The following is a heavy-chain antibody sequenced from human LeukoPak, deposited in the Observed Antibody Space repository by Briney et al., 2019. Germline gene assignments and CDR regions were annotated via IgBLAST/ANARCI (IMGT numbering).Heavy chain of an antibody. CDR1: GGSISSGSYY. Sequence: SETLSLTCTVSGGSISSGSYYWSWIRQPAGKGLEWIGRIYTSGSTNYNPSLKSRVTMSVDTSKNQFSLKLSSVTAADTAVYYCARDQSLDYWGQGALVTVSS. CDR2: IYTSGST. CDR3: ARDQSLDY. J-gene: IGHJ4*02. V-gene: IGHV4-61*02.